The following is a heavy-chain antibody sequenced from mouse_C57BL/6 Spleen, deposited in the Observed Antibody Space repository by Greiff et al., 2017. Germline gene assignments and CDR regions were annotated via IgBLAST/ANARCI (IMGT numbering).Heavy chain of an antibody. J-gene: IGHJ4*01. CDR3: ARGWDGGYYAMDY. Sequence: QVQLQQPGAELVKPGASVKLSCKASGYTFTSYWLHWVKQRPGQGLEWIGMIPPNSGSTNYNEKFKSKATLTVDKSSSTAYMQLSSLTSEDSAVYYCARGWDGGYYAMDYWGQGTSVTVSS. D-gene: IGHD4-1*01. CDR1: GYTFTSYW. V-gene: IGHV1-64*01. CDR2: IPPNSGST.